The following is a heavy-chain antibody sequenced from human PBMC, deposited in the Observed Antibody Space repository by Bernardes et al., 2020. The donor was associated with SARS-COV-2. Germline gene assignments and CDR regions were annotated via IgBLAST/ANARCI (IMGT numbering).Heavy chain of an antibody. V-gene: IGHV1-24*01. D-gene: IGHD3-3*01. CDR1: GNSLTAAS. Sequence: ASVKVSCKVSGNSLTAASIYWVRQAPGKGLEWMGSFDPQYGDPIYAQKFQGRITMTEDTSTDTAYMELSGLRSEDTAVYYCATDSISGIVIMACVYWGQGTLVTVSS. CDR2: FDPQYGDP. CDR3: ATDSISGIVIMACVY. J-gene: IGHJ4*02.